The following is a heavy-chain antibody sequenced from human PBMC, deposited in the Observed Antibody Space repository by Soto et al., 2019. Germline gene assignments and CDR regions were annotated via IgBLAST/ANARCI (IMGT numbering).Heavy chain of an antibody. CDR2: INAGNGNT. D-gene: IGHD2-15*01. J-gene: IGHJ6*02. Sequence: ASVKVSCKASGYTFTSYAMHWVRQAPGQRLEWMGWINAGNGNTKYSQKFQGRVTITRDTSASTAYMELSSLRSEDTAVYYCARGYCSGGSCYPHSYSYGMDVWGQGTTVTVSS. CDR1: GYTFTSYA. CDR3: ARGYCSGGSCYPHSYSYGMDV. V-gene: IGHV1-3*01.